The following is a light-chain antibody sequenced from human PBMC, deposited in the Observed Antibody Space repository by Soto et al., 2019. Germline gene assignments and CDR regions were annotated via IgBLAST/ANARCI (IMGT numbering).Light chain of an antibody. V-gene: IGKV3-15*01. CDR3: QQYNNWPRT. CDR1: QSVGSS. J-gene: IGKJ1*01. CDR2: DAS. Sequence: EMVMTQSPVTLSVSPGERATLSCRASQSVGSSLAWYQQKPGQAPRLLIYDASTTATGIPARFSGSGSGTEFPLTISSLQSEDFAVYYCQQYNNWPRTFGQGTKVEIK.